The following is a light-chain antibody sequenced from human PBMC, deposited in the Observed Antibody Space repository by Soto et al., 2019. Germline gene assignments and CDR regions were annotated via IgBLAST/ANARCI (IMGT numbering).Light chain of an antibody. V-gene: IGLV1-40*01. Sequence: QSALTQPPSVSGSPGQRVTISCTRSSSNIGARYDVHWYQQLPGTAPKLLIFDDSIRPSGVPDRFSASTSGTSAFLAITGLQAEDEADYYCQSYDTSLRGSVFGGGTKVTV. J-gene: IGLJ3*02. CDR2: DDS. CDR1: SSNIGARYD. CDR3: QSYDTSLRGSV.